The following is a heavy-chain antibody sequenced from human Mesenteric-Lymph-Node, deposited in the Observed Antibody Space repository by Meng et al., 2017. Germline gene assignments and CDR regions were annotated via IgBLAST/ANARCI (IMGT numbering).Heavy chain of an antibody. D-gene: IGHD3-22*01. CDR3: ARMIRVYYYGMDV. Sequence: SDTLSLTCAVSGYSISSVYYWGWIRQPPGKGLEWIGYIYYSGRNNYNTSLKSRVTISVDTPKNQFPLKLSSVTAADTAVYYCARMIRVYYYGMDVWGQGTTVTVSS. CDR1: GYSISSVYY. J-gene: IGHJ6*02. V-gene: IGHV4-38-2*01. CDR2: IYYSGRN.